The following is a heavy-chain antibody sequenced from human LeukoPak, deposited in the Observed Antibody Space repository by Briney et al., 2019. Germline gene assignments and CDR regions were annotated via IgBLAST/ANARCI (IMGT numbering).Heavy chain of an antibody. J-gene: IGHJ4*02. V-gene: IGHV1-69*13. D-gene: IGHD5-12*01. Sequence: ASVKVSCKASGGTFSSYAISWVRPAPGQGLEWMGGIIPIFGTANYAQKFQGRVTITADESTSTAYMELSSLRSEDTAVYYCAREGAIGYSGYGEFDYWGQGTLVTVSS. CDR1: GGTFSSYA. CDR3: AREGAIGYSGYGEFDY. CDR2: IIPIFGTA.